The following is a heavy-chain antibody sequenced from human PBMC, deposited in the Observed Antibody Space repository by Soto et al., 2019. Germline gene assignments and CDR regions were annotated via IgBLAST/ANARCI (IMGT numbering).Heavy chain of an antibody. CDR1: GDSISSSNYY. CDR2: IYYSGST. V-gene: IGHV4-61*05. D-gene: IGHD2-15*01. CDR3: ARRWGRSFDY. J-gene: IGHJ4*02. Sequence: SETLSLTCTFSGDSISSSNYYWSWIRQPPGKGLGWIGYIYYSGSTNYNPSLKSRVTISVDTSKNQFSLKLSSVTAADTAVYYCARRWGRSFDYWGQGTLVTVSS.